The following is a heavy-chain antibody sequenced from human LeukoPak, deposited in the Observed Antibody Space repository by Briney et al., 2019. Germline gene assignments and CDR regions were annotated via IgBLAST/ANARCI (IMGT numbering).Heavy chain of an antibody. CDR2: IYSGGST. CDR3: ARDEGGRIDY. V-gene: IGHV3-66*01. CDR1: GFTFSDYY. Sequence: GGSLRLSCAASGFTFSDYYMSWVRQAPGKGLEWVSVIYSGGSTYYADSVKGRFTISRDNSKNTLYLQMNSLRAEDTAVYYCARDEGGRIDYWGQGTLVTVSS. J-gene: IGHJ4*02.